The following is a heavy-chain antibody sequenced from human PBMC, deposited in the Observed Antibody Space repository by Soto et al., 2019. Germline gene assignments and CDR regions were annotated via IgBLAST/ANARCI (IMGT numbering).Heavy chain of an antibody. Sequence: QVQLVESGGGLVKPGGSLRLSCAASGFTFSDYYMSWIRQAPGKGLEWVSYISSSSSYTNYADSVKSRFTISRDNAKNSLYRQKNGLTAEDTAVYYCARFDGGNSAFDIWGQETMVTVSS. CDR2: ISSSSSYT. CDR3: ARFDGGNSAFDI. CDR1: GFTFSDYY. V-gene: IGHV3-11*05. J-gene: IGHJ3*02. D-gene: IGHD2-21*02.